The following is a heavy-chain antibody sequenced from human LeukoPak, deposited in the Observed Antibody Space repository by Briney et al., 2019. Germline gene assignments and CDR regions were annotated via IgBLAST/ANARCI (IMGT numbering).Heavy chain of an antibody. CDR2: IGGSGGST. CDR3: AKGDTYFDY. J-gene: IGHJ4*02. V-gene: IGHV3-23*01. D-gene: IGHD5-18*01. Sequence: GGSLRLSCAASGFTVSSNYMSWARQAPGKGLEWVSAIGGSGGSTYYADSVKGRFTISRDNSKNTLYLQMNSLRAEDTAVYYCAKGDTYFDYWGQGTLVTVSS. CDR1: GFTVSSNY.